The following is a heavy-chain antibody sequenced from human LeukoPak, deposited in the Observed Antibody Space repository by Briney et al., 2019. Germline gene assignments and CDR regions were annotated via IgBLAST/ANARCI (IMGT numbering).Heavy chain of an antibody. D-gene: IGHD6-13*01. J-gene: IGHJ4*02. V-gene: IGHV1-18*01. CDR2: ISAYNGNT. CDR1: GYSLTNFG. CDR3: ARFIAAAGFDY. Sequence: ASVKVSCTASGYSLTNFGISWVRRAPGQGLEWMGWISAYNGNTNYAQKLQGRVTMTTDTSTSTAYMELRSLRSDDTAVYYCARFIAAAGFDYWGQGTLVTVSS.